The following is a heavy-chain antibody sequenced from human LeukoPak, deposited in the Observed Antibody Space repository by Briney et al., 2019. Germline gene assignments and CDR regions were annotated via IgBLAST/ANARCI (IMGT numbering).Heavy chain of an antibody. CDR2: ISSSSSTI. Sequence: GGSLRLSCAASGFTFSSYSMNWVRQAPGKGLEWVSYISSSSSTIYYADSVKGRFTISRDNAKNSLYLQMNSLRAEDTAVYYCARGERGYKQLVHEAEPEAVPHHDNWFDPWGQGTLVTVSS. CDR3: ARGERGYKQLVHEAEPEAVPHHDNWFDP. D-gene: IGHD6-6*01. J-gene: IGHJ5*02. V-gene: IGHV3-48*01. CDR1: GFTFSSYS.